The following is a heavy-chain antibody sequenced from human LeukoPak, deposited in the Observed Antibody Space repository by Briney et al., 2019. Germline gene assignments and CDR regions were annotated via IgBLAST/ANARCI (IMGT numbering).Heavy chain of an antibody. D-gene: IGHD3-22*01. CDR1: GFTFSSYG. Sequence: PGRSLRLSCAASGFTFSSYGMHWVRQAPGKGLKWVAVISYDGSNKYYADSVKGRFTISRDNSKNTLYLQMNSLRAEDTAVYYCAKGFYYDSSGYYYGGAFDIWGQGTMVTVSS. CDR2: ISYDGSNK. CDR3: AKGFYYDSSGYYYGGAFDI. V-gene: IGHV3-30*18. J-gene: IGHJ3*02.